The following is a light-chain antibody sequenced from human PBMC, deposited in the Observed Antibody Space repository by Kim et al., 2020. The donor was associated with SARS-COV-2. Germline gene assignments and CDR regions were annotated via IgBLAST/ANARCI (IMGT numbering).Light chain of an antibody. CDR3: QQRSDWPLT. CDR1: QSISAH. Sequence: EIVLTQSPATLSLSPGERATLSCRASQSISAHLVWYQQKLGQAPRLLIFDASNRATGIPARFSGSGSGTDFTLTITNLEPEDFAVYYCQQRSDWPLTFGGGTKVDIK. CDR2: DAS. V-gene: IGKV3-11*01. J-gene: IGKJ4*01.